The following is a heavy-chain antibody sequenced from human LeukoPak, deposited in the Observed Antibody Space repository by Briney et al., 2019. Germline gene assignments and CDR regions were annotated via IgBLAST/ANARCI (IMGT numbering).Heavy chain of an antibody. CDR2: ISAYNGNT. J-gene: IGHJ4*02. CDR3: ARDRPEAVAGTIGFDY. CDR1: GYTFTSYG. D-gene: IGHD6-19*01. V-gene: IGHV1-18*01. Sequence: ASVKVSCKASGYTFTSYGISWVRQAPGQGLEWMGWISAYNGNTNYAQKPQGRVTMTTDTSTSTAYMELRSLRSDDTAVYYCARDRPEAVAGTIGFDYWGQGTLVTVSS.